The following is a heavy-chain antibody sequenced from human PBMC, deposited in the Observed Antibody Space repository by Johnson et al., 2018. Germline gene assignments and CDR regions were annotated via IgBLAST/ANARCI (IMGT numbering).Heavy chain of an antibody. CDR2: IYPGDSDT. V-gene: IGHV5-51*01. CDR1: GDRFTSYW. CDR3: ARLPTMAGVNWYFDL. D-gene: IGHD6-19*01. J-gene: IGHJ2*01. Sequence: VQLVEAGAEVKKSGESLEISCKGSGDRFTSYWIGWVRQMPGKGLEWMGIIYPGDSDTKYSPSFQGQVPISADKSLSTAYLQWTSPKAPDTAMYYCARLPTMAGVNWYFDLWGRGTLVTVSS.